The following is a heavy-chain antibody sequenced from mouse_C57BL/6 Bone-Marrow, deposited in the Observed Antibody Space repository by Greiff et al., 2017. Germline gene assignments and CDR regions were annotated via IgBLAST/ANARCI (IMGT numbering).Heavy chain of an antibody. CDR1: GYTFTGYW. D-gene: IGHD2-4*01. J-gene: IGHJ4*01. V-gene: IGHV1-9*01. CDR3: ASPPIIYYDYCEGYAMDY. Sequence: QVQLKQSGAELMKPGASVKLSCKATGYTFTGYWIEWVKQRPGHGLEWIGEILPGSGSTNYNEKFKGKATFTADPSSNPAYMQLSSLTTEDSAIYYCASPPIIYYDYCEGYAMDYWGQGTSVTVSS. CDR2: ILPGSGST.